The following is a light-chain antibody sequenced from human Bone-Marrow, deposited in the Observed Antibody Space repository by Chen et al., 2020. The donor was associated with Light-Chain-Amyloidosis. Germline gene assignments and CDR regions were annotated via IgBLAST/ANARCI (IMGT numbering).Light chain of an antibody. J-gene: IGKJ1*01. V-gene: IGKV1-27*01. CDR1: QDIGNY. CDR3: QEYDDAPWT. CDR2: DAS. Sequence: DIQMTKSPSSLSASVGDRVTVTCRASQDIGNYLAWYHQKPGTVPKLLVYDASDLESGVPSRFSASGSEADFTLTISSLQPEDVGTYYCQEYDDAPWTFGQGTKVEIK.